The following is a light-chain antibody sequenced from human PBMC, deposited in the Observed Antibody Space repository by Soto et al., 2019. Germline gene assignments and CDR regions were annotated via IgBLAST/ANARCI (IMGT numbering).Light chain of an antibody. V-gene: IGKV3-20*01. CDR3: QQYGGSPAIT. CDR2: GAS. Sequence: EVVLTQSPVTLSLSPGERATLSCRASQSFRGLLAWYQQKPGQAPRLLIYGASSRATGIPDRFRASASGTDFTLTISRLEPEDFAVYFCQQYGGSPAITFGQGTRLENK. CDR1: QSFRGL. J-gene: IGKJ5*01.